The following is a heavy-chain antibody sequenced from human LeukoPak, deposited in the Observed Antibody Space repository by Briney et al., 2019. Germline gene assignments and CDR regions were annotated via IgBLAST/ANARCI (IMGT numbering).Heavy chain of an antibody. CDR3: ARDSSIDYGSGFVYDY. V-gene: IGHV4-59*01. CDR1: GGSISSYY. D-gene: IGHD3-10*01. Sequence: SETLSLTCIVSGGSISSYYWSWIRQPPGEGLEWIGYIYYSGSTNYNPSLKSRVTISVDTSKNQFSLKLSSVTAADTAVYYCARDSSIDYGSGFVYDYWGQGTLVTVSS. J-gene: IGHJ4*02. CDR2: IYYSGST.